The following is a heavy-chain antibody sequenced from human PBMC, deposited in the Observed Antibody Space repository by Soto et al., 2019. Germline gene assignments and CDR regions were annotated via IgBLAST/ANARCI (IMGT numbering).Heavy chain of an antibody. J-gene: IGHJ6*02. D-gene: IGHD4-17*01. V-gene: IGHV3-30-3*01. CDR3: ARDLCLECSLDYRVTGMDV. CDR1: GFSFSSYA. CDR2: ISYDGSNK. Sequence: QVQLVESGGGVFQHGRSLRLSCAASGFSFSSYAMHWVRHAPAKGLDRVAVISYDGSNKYYADAVRGRFTISRDNPKNTLFLQINSLRAEETAVYYCARDLCLECSLDYRVTGMDVWGQGTTVTVSS.